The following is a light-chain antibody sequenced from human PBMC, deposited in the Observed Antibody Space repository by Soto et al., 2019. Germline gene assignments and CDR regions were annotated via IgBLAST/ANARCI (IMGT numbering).Light chain of an antibody. CDR2: DVS. CDR1: SSDVGGYNY. J-gene: IGLJ1*01. Sequence: QSVLTQPASVSGSPGQSITISCTGTSSDVGGYNYVSWYQQHPGKAPKLMIYDVSNRPSGVSNRFSGSKSGNTASLTISGLQAEDEADYYCSSYTSSSTPSYDFGPGPKVTVL. V-gene: IGLV2-14*01. CDR3: SSYTSSSTPSYD.